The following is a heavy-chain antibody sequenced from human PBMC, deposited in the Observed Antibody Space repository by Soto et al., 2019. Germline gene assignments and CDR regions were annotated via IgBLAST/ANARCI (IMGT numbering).Heavy chain of an antibody. Sequence: SETLSLTCAVYGGSFNDYYWSWIRQPPGKGLEWVGEINHSGSTNYNPSLKSRVTISVDTSKNQFSLRLNSVTAADTAVYYWARGMPFGNCVMDVWGQGTTVTVSS. CDR3: ARGMPFGNCVMDV. CDR2: INHSGST. D-gene: IGHD3-3*01. CDR1: GGSFNDYY. J-gene: IGHJ6*02. V-gene: IGHV4-34*01.